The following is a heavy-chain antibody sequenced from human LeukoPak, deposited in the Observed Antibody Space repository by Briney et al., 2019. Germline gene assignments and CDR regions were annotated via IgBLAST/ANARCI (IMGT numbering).Heavy chain of an antibody. Sequence: GGALRLSCAASGFTFSSYWMRWVRQAPGKGLVWVSRINSDGSSTSYADSVKGRFTISRDNDKNTLYMQMNSMRAQAPALHYSAKPVYHGGNLFDYWGHGALFTVSS. J-gene: IGHJ4*03. CDR3: AKPVYHGGNLFDY. CDR1: GFTFSSYW. CDR2: INSDGSST. V-gene: IGHV3-74*01. D-gene: IGHD4-23*01.